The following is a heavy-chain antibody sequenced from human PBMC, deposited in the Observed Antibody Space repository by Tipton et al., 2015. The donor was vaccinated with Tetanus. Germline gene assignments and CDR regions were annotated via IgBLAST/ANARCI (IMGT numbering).Heavy chain of an antibody. CDR2: VKNKADGGTT. D-gene: IGHD2-21*01. J-gene: IGHJ4*02. CDR3: TTSGIVGFGYRVDY. Sequence: LRLSCATSGLFFKNAWMNWVRQAPGQGLEWVGRVKNKADGGTTDYCARVKDRFSISRDDSKDTLLLQMNSLKTGDTAVYYCTTSGIVGFGYRVDYWGRGALVVVSS. CDR1: GLFFKNAW. V-gene: IGHV3-15*07.